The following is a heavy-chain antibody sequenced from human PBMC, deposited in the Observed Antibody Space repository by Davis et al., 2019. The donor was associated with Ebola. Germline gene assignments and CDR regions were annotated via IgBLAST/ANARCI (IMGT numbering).Heavy chain of an antibody. CDR1: GGSFSGYY. V-gene: IGHV4-34*01. Sequence: SETLSLTCAVYGGSFSGYYWTWIRQPPGKGLEWIGEINHSGSTNYKPSLKSRVTISVDRSKNQFSLKLSSVTAADTAMYYCASPTDRYCSGFSCSLAGFDYWSQGTLVTVSS. CDR2: INHSGST. CDR3: ASPTDRYCSGFSCSLAGFDY. J-gene: IGHJ4*02. D-gene: IGHD2-15*01.